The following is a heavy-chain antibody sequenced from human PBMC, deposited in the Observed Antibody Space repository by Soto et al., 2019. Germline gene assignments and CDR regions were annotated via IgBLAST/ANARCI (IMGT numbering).Heavy chain of an antibody. V-gene: IGHV3-11*01. CDR1: EFTFSDSY. CDR3: ARLRASFYFDY. D-gene: IGHD1-26*01. CDR2: ISNSGSTI. J-gene: IGHJ4*02. Sequence: GGSLRLSCAASEFTFSDSYMTWIRQAPGKGLEWVSYISNSGSTIYYADSVKGRFTISRDNAKNSLSLQMNSLRAEDTAVYYCARLRASFYFDYWGQGTLVTVSS.